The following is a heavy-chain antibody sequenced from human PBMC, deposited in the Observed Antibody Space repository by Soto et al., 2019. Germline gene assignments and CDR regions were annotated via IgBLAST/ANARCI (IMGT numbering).Heavy chain of an antibody. J-gene: IGHJ5*02. D-gene: IGHD6-13*01. V-gene: IGHV5-10-1*01. Sequence: GASLKISCKGSGYSFTNYCISWVRLMPGKGLEWMGNIDPFDPYTNYGPSFQGHVTLSVDTSISTAYLQWSSLKASDTAMYYCARIESIARKWFEPWGQGPLVTV. CDR2: IDPFDPYT. CDR3: ARIESIARKWFEP. CDR1: GYSFTNYC.